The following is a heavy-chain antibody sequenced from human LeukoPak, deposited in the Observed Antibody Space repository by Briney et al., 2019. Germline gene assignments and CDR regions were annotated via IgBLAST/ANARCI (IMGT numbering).Heavy chain of an antibody. CDR3: ARPPLRGYSYGGLEV. Sequence: GGSLRLSCAAFGFTFSDYYMSWIRQAPGKGLEWVSYISSSGSTIYYADSVKGRFTISRDNAKNSLYLQMNSLRAEDTAVYYCARPPLRGYSYGGLEVWGQGTLVTVSS. CDR2: ISSSGSTI. D-gene: IGHD5-18*01. J-gene: IGHJ4*02. CDR1: GFTFSDYY. V-gene: IGHV3-11*01.